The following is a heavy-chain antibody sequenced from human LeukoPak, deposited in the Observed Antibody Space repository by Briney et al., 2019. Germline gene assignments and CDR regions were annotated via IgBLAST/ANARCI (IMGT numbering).Heavy chain of an antibody. V-gene: IGHV3-30*03. CDR1: GFTFSTYG. Sequence: GGSLRLSCAASGFTFSTYGMHWVRQAPGKGLEWVAVISYDGSNKYYADFVKGRFTISRDNSKNTLYLQMNSLRAEDTAVYYCAREIVVVVAAMGPVDYWGQGTLVTVSS. CDR3: AREIVVVVAAMGPVDY. CDR2: ISYDGSNK. J-gene: IGHJ4*02. D-gene: IGHD2-15*01.